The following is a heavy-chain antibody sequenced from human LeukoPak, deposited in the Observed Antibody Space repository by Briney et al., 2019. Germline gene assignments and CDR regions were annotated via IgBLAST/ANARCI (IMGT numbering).Heavy chain of an antibody. V-gene: IGHV4-39*07. D-gene: IGHD3-10*01. J-gene: IGHJ5*01. CDR3: ARVDSYDSGSHAFDS. Sequence: PSETLSLTCTVSGGSISTSKYYWGWVRQTPGKGLEWIGSMSYRGTTYYAPSLKSRVTISVDTSKNQFFLSLNSMTAADTAVYYCARVDSYDSGSHAFDSWGRGTLVTVSS. CDR2: MSYRGTT. CDR1: GGSISTSKYY.